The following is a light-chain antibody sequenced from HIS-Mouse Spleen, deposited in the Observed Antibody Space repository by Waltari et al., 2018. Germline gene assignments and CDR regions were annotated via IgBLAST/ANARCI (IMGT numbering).Light chain of an antibody. CDR2: EVS. CDR1: SSDVGGYNY. CDR3: SSYTSSSTLGWV. J-gene: IGLJ3*02. Sequence: QSALTQPASVSGSPGQSITISCTGTSSDVGGYNYVSWYQQHPGKAPKPMIYEVSNLPSGVSNRFSGSKSGNTASLTISGLQAEDEAEYYFSSYTSSSTLGWVFGGGTKLTVL. V-gene: IGLV2-14*01.